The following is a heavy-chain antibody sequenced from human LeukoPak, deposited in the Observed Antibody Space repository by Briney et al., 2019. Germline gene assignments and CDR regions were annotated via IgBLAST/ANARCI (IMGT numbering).Heavy chain of an antibody. V-gene: IGHV3-13*01. Sequence: GGSLRLSCAASGFTFSSYDMHWVRQPTGKGLEWVSAIGTAGDTYYSDSVKGRFTLSREDAKNSLYLQMNNLRAGDTPVYFCARGHMLTGYYNFAWFDPWGQGTLVTVSS. CDR3: ARGHMLTGYYNFAWFDP. CDR1: GFTFSSYD. CDR2: IGTAGDT. D-gene: IGHD3-9*01. J-gene: IGHJ5*02.